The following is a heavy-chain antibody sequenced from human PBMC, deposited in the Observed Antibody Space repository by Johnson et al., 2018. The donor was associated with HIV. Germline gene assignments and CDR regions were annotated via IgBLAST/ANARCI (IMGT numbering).Heavy chain of an antibody. V-gene: IGHV3-23*04. CDR2: ISGSGYRT. Sequence: VQLVESGGGVVRPGGSLRLSCAASGFTFDDYGMSWVRQAPGKGLEWVSPISGSGYRTYYADSVKGRFTISRDNSKNTLYLQMNSLRAEDTAVYYCARTTLRFLDRGDDAFDIWGQGTMVTVS. J-gene: IGHJ3*02. D-gene: IGHD3-3*01. CDR3: ARTTLRFLDRGDDAFDI. CDR1: GFTFDDYG.